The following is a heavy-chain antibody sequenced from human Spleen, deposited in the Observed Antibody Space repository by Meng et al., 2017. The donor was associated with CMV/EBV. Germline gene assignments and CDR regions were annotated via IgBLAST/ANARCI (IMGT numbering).Heavy chain of an antibody. D-gene: IGHD1-26*01. CDR1: GFTFSNYW. J-gene: IGHJ4*02. CDR2: INGDGRST. CDR3: ASGYTGSYGRFDY. Sequence: GESLKISCAASGFTFSNYWMHWVRQVPGKGLVWVSRINGDGRSTSYADSVKGRFTISRDNAKNTVYLQMDSLGAEDTAVYYCASGYTGSYGRFDYWGQGTLVTVSS. V-gene: IGHV3-74*01.